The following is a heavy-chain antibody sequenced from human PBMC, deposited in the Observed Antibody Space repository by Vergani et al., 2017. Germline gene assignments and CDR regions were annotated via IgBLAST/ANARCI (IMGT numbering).Heavy chain of an antibody. V-gene: IGHV3-30*03. J-gene: IGHJ6*03. D-gene: IGHD1-1*01. Sequence: QVQLVESGGGEVQPGRSLRLSCSAAGFPFSDYGVHWVRQAPGKGLEWVSGISDDGNKKNYAYSVKGRFTISRDNSKNTLYLEMNALRAEDTAVYYGARDFLTRVTTLDYYYMGVWGKGTTVTVSS. CDR3: ARDFLTRVTTLDYYYMGV. CDR1: GFPFSDYG. CDR2: ISDDGNKK.